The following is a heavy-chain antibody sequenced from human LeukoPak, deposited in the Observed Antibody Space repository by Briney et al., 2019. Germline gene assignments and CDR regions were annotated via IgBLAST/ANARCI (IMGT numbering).Heavy chain of an antibody. J-gene: IGHJ4*02. CDR3: VKGREAAAGRGFDY. V-gene: IGHV3-64D*06. Sequence: GGSLRLSCSASGFTFSSYAMHWVRQAPGKGLEYVSAISSNGLSTYYADSVKGRFTISRDNSKNTLYLQMSSLRDGDTAVYYCVKGREAAAGRGFDYWGQGTLVTVSS. CDR1: GFTFSSYA. D-gene: IGHD6-13*01. CDR2: ISSNGLST.